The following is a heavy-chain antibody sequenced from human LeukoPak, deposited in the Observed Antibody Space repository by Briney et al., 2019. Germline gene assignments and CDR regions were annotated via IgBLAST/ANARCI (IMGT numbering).Heavy chain of an antibody. J-gene: IGHJ5*02. V-gene: IGHV3-48*04. CDR3: ARGSYYDSSGYYLP. D-gene: IGHD3-22*01. CDR1: GFTFSSYS. CDR2: ISSSGSTI. Sequence: PGGSLRLSCAASGFTFSSYSMNWVRQAPGKGLEWVSYISSSGSTIYYADSVKGRFTISRDNAKNSLYLQMNSLRAEDTAVYYCARGSYYDSSGYYLPWGQGTLVTVSS.